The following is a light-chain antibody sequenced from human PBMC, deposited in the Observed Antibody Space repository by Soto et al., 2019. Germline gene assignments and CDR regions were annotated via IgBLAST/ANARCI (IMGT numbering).Light chain of an antibody. V-gene: IGLV2-14*01. CDR3: SSYTSSSTPYV. CDR2: DVS. Sequence: QSPLTQPASVSGSPGQSITISCTGTSSDVGGYNYVSWYQQHPGKAPKLMIYDVSDRPSGVSNRFSGSKSGSTASLTISGLQAEDEADYYCSSYTSSSTPYVFGTGTKVTVL. J-gene: IGLJ1*01. CDR1: SSDVGGYNY.